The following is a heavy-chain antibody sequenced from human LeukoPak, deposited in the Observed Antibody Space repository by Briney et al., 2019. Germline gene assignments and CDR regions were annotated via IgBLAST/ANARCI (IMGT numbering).Heavy chain of an antibody. CDR1: GFTFSSYD. Sequence: GGSLRLSCAASGFTFSSYDMHWVRQATGKGLEWVSAIGTAGDTYYPGSVKGRFTISRENAKKSLYLQMNSLRAGDTVVYYCARGVGATGYGMDVWGQGTTVTVSS. J-gene: IGHJ6*02. D-gene: IGHD1-26*01. CDR3: ARGVGATGYGMDV. V-gene: IGHV3-13*01. CDR2: IGTAGDT.